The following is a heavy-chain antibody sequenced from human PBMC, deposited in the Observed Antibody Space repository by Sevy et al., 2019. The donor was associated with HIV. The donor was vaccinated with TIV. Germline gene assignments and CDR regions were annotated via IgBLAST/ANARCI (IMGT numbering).Heavy chain of an antibody. Sequence: GGSLRLSCAASGFTFSSYAMSWVRQAPGKGLDWVSAISGSGGSTYYADSVKGRFTISRDNSKNTLYLQMNSLRAEDTAVYYCAKDGQEDYGAFFDYWGQGTLVTVSS. CDR3: AKDGQEDYGAFFDY. D-gene: IGHD4-17*01. CDR2: ISGSGGST. J-gene: IGHJ4*02. CDR1: GFTFSSYA. V-gene: IGHV3-23*01.